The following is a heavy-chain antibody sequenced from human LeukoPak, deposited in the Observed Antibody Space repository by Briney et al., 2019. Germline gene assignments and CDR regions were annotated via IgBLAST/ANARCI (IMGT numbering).Heavy chain of an antibody. CDR3: ARDATPYCSGGSCYSAY. CDR1: GFTFSSYS. CDR2: ISTSSSYI. J-gene: IGHJ4*02. Sequence: KPGGSLRLSCGASGFTFSSYSMNWVRQAPGKGLEWVSFISTSSSYIHYAVSLKGRFTISRDNAKNSLYLQMNSLRAEDTAVYYCARDATPYCSGGSCYSAYWGQGTLVTVSS. V-gene: IGHV3-21*01. D-gene: IGHD2-15*01.